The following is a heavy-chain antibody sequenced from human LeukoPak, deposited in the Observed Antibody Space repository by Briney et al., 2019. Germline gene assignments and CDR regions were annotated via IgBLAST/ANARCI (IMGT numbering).Heavy chain of an antibody. CDR3: TTTWGRAAFDF. V-gene: IGHV3-15*01. D-gene: IGHD7-27*01. J-gene: IGHJ3*01. Sequence: GGSLRLSCAAXGXXXXXAWXXXXXXAXGXXLXXLXSIKTXTDCXTTVNDESVKGXFTISRDDSKNTLFLQMNSLKIXDTAVYYCTTTWGRAAFDFWGQGTKVTVSS. CDR1: GXXXXXAW. CDR2: IKTXTDCXTT.